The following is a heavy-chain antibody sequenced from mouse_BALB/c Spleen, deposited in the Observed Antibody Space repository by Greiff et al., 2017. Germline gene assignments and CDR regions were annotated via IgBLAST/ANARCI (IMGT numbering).Heavy chain of an antibody. J-gene: IGHJ2*01. CDR2: IYPGGGYT. V-gene: IGHV1-63*02. CDR3: ASYGSSPYYFDY. D-gene: IGHD1-1*01. Sequence: VQLQQSGPELVRPGTSVKISCKASGYTFTNYWLGWVKQRPGHGLEWIGDIYPGGGYTNYNEKFKGKATLTADTSSSTAYMQLSSLTSEDSAVYFCASYGSSPYYFDYWGQGTTLTVSS. CDR1: GYTFTNYW.